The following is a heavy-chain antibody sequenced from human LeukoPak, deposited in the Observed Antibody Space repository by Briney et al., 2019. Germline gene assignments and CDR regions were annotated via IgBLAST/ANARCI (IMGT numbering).Heavy chain of an antibody. V-gene: IGHV3-23*01. J-gene: IGHJ4*02. CDR3: AKRSRFRTGYLDY. CDR1: KFTFSNYA. Sequence: GGSLRVSCTASKFTFSNYAMSWVRQAPGKGLEWVSVISGSGGSTYYADSVKGRFTISRDNPKDTLFLQMNSLRTEDTAVYYCAKRSRFRTGYLDYWGQGTLVTVSS. D-gene: IGHD3/OR15-3a*01. CDR2: ISGSGGST.